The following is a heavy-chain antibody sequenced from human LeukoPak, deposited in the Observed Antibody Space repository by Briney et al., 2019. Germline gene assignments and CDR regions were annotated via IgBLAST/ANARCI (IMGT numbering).Heavy chain of an antibody. Sequence: KESGPALVKPTQTLTLTCTFSGFGLGTRRRGVGWIRQPPGKALEWLSRNDWNEGKFYSTALKTRITISKENCKRQGDITMTNMDPVDTATYFCARETSDYSSSWYGYYFDYWGQGTLVTVSS. D-gene: IGHD6-13*01. CDR1: GFGLGTRRRG. CDR2: NDWNEGK. CDR3: ARETSDYSSSWYGYYFDY. J-gene: IGHJ4*02. V-gene: IGHV2-70*04.